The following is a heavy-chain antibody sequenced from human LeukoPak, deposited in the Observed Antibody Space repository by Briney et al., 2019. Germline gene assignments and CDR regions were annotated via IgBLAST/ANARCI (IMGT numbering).Heavy chain of an antibody. CDR1: GDSISNYY. CDR2: IYYSGTT. V-gene: IGHV4-59*01. J-gene: IGHJ6*03. Sequence: SETLSLTCAVYGDSISNYYWSWIRQPPGEGLEWIGCIYYSGTTKYNPSLKSRITISVDTSKNQFSLKLSSVTAADTAVYYCARTGDRTGYYYYYMDVWGKGTTVTVSS. CDR3: ARTGDRTGYYYYYMDV. D-gene: IGHD7-27*01.